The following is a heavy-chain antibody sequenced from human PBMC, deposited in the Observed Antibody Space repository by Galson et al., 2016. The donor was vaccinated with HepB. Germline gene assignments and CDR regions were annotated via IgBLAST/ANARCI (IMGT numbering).Heavy chain of an antibody. CDR3: ARSGRRDWYFDL. J-gene: IGHJ2*01. CDR2: IGTAGDK. CDR1: GFTLSTYD. D-gene: IGHD1-1*01. Sequence: SLRLSCAASGFTLSTYDMHWVRQPTGKGLEWLSGIGTAGDKYYSDSVKGRFTISRENAKNSLYLQMNSLRADDTAVYYCARSGRRDWYFDLWGRGTLVTVSS. V-gene: IGHV3-13*04.